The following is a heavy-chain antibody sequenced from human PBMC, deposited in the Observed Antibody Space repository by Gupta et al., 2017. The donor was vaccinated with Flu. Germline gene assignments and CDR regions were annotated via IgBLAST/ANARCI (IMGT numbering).Heavy chain of an antibody. Sequence: EVQLVESGGGLVQPGRSLRLSCAASGFTFDDYAMHWVRQAPGKGLEWVSGISWNSGSIGYADSVKGRFTISRDNAKNSLYLQMNSLRAEDTALYYCAKDIGGREQLVPGGPYYYYYGMDVWGQGTTVTVSS. J-gene: IGHJ6*02. CDR2: ISWNSGSI. D-gene: IGHD6-6*01. CDR1: GFTFDDYA. CDR3: AKDIGGREQLVPGGPYYYYYGMDV. V-gene: IGHV3-9*01.